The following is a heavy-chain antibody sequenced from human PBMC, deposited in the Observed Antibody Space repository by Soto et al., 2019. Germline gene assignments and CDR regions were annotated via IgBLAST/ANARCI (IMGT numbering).Heavy chain of an antibody. J-gene: IGHJ5*02. V-gene: IGHV3-21*01. D-gene: IGHD6-13*01. CDR3: TRDASRDSSARGWFDP. CDR2: ISSNSAYI. Sequence: GGSLRLSWAASGFTFRSFTMNWVRQAPGKGLEGVSTISSNSAYIYYTDALRGRFTISRDNAKNSLHLQMNSLRAEDTAVYYCTRDASRDSSARGWFDPWGPGTLVTVSS. CDR1: GFTFRSFT.